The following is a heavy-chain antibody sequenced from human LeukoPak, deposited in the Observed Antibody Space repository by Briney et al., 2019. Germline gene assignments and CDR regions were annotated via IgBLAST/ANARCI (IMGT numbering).Heavy chain of an antibody. CDR2: IYHSGST. Sequence: PSETLSLTCAVYGGSFSGYYWSWIRQPPGKGLEWIGEIYHSGSTNYNPSLKSRVTISVDTSKNQFSLKLSSVTAADTAVYYCARPSYDSSGYQFFDYWGQGTLVTVSS. D-gene: IGHD3-22*01. J-gene: IGHJ4*02. CDR3: ARPSYDSSGYQFFDY. CDR1: GGSFSGYY. V-gene: IGHV4-34*01.